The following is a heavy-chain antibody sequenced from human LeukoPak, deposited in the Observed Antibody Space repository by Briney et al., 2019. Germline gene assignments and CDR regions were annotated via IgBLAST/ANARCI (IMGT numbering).Heavy chain of an antibody. J-gene: IGHJ3*02. CDR3: ARGGFYYDSSGPPGAFDI. CDR1: GGSFSGYY. Sequence: SETLSLTCAVYGGSFSGYYWSWIRQPPGKGLEWIGEINHSGSTNYNPSLKSRVTISVDTSKNQFSLKLSSVTAADTAVYYCARGGFYYDSSGPPGAFDIWGQGTMVTVSS. V-gene: IGHV4-34*01. D-gene: IGHD3-22*01. CDR2: INHSGST.